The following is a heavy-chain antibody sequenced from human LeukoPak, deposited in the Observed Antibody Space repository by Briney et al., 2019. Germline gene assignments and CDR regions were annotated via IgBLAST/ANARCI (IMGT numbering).Heavy chain of an antibody. CDR3: AKNGVVPATGMGAFDI. Sequence: PSETLSLTCAVYGGSFSGYYWSWIRQPPGKGLEWIGEINHSGSTNYNPSLKSRVTISVDTSKNQFSLKLSSVTAADTAVYYCAKNGVVPATGMGAFDIWGQGTMVTVSS. V-gene: IGHV4-34*01. CDR2: INHSGST. J-gene: IGHJ3*02. CDR1: GGSFSGYY. D-gene: IGHD2-15*01.